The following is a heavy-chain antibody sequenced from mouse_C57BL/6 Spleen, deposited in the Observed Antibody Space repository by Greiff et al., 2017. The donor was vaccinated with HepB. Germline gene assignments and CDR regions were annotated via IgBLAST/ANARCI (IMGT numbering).Heavy chain of an antibody. CDR2: INYDGSST. CDR3: AREGPLYAMDY. CDR1: GFTFSDYY. V-gene: IGHV5-16*01. J-gene: IGHJ4*01. Sequence: EVNVVESEGGLVQPGSSMKLSCTASGFTFSDYYMAWVRQVPEKGLEWVANINYDGSSTYYLDSLKSRFIISRDNAKNILYLQMSSLKSEDTATYYCAREGPLYAMDYWGQGTSVTVSS.